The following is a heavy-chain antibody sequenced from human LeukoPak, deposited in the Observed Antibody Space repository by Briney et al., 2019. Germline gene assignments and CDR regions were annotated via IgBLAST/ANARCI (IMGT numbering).Heavy chain of an antibody. D-gene: IGHD3-22*01. V-gene: IGHV1-3*01. Sequence: ASVKVSCKASGYTFTSYAMHWVRQAPGQRLKWMGWINAGNGNTKYSQKFQGRVTITRDTSASTAYMELSSLRSEDTAVYYCATQRLFRPYNWFDPWGQGTLVTVSS. J-gene: IGHJ5*02. CDR2: INAGNGNT. CDR1: GYTFTSYA. CDR3: ATQRLFRPYNWFDP.